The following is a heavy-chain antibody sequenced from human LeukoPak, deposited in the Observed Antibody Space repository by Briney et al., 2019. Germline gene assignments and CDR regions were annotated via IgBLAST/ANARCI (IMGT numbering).Heavy chain of an antibody. V-gene: IGHV4-30-4*01. Sequence: PSQTLPLTCTVSGGSISSGDHYWSWIRQPPGKGLEWIGHIYYTGSTSYNPSLKSPVIISVDTSKNQFSLKLSSVTATDTGVYYCARESLRYCSAGSCSPFDSWGQGTLVTVSS. CDR3: ARESLRYCSAGSCSPFDS. CDR2: IYYTGST. J-gene: IGHJ4*02. D-gene: IGHD2-15*01. CDR1: GGSISSGDHY.